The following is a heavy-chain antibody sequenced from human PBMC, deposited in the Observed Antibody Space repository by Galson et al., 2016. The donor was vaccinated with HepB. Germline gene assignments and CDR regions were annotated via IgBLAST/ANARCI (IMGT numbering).Heavy chain of an antibody. Sequence: SLRLSCAASGFTFSSYAMTWVRQAPGKGPEWVSTISGSGDNTYYAGSVKGRFTISRDNSKNTQSLQMNSLRAEDTAVYYCAKDLITIFGVVDWRYSWGQGTLVTVSS. J-gene: IGHJ4*02. CDR1: GFTFSSYA. CDR2: ISGSGDNT. D-gene: IGHD3-3*01. CDR3: AKDLITIFGVVDWRYS. V-gene: IGHV3-23*01.